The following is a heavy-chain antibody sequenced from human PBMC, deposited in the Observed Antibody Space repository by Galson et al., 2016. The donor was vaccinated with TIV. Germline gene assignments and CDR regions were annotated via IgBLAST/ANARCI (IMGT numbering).Heavy chain of an antibody. CDR1: GAPIRDGDSF. CDR3: ARDAGTYYHAFDV. Sequence: TLSLTCTVSGAPIRDGDSFWSWIRQSPGKGLEWIGYIYYSGRTFYNPSLKSRITISVDTSKNQFSVKLTSVTAADTAVYFCARDAGTYYHAFDVWGQGTMVTVSS. D-gene: IGHD3-22*01. V-gene: IGHV4-30-4*01. CDR2: IYYSGRT. J-gene: IGHJ3*01.